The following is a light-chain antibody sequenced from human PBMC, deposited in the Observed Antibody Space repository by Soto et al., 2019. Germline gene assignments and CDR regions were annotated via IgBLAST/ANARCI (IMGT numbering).Light chain of an antibody. J-gene: IGKJ1*01. CDR3: QQYGVSPRT. CDR2: GVS. Sequence: EIVLTQSPGTLSLSPGERATHSCRASQSVSTGFLAWYQQKPGQAPRLLIYGVSSRATGIPDRFSGSGSGTDFTHTISKLEPEDFAVYYCQQYGVSPRTFGQGTKVEIE. V-gene: IGKV3-20*01. CDR1: QSVSTGF.